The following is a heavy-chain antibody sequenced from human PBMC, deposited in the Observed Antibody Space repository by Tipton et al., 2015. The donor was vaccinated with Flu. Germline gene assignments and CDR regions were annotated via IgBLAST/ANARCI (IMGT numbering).Heavy chain of an antibody. V-gene: IGHV4-39*07. Sequence: TLSLTCTVSGGSISSSSYYWGWIRQPPGKGLEWIGSIYYSGSTYYNPSLKSRVTISVDTSKNQFSLKLSSVTAADTAVYYCARDVGPQIKVTGGLDVWGQGTTVTVSS. D-gene: IGHD2-21*02. J-gene: IGHJ6*02. CDR1: GGSISSSSYY. CDR3: ARDVGPQIKVTGGLDV. CDR2: IYYSGST.